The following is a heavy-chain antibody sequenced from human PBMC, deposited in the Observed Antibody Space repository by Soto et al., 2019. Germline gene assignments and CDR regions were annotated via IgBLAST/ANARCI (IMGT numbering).Heavy chain of an antibody. J-gene: IGHJ4*02. CDR2: INSDGSST. CDR3: ARAYCSSIRCYGFPDY. V-gene: IGHV3-74*01. CDR1: GFTFSSYW. Sequence: GGSLRLSCAASGFTFSSYWLHWVRQAPGKGLVWVSRINSDGSSTSYADSVKGRFTISRDNAKNTLYLQMNSLGAEDTAVYYCARAYCSSIRCYGFPDYWGQGTLVTVSS. D-gene: IGHD2-2*01.